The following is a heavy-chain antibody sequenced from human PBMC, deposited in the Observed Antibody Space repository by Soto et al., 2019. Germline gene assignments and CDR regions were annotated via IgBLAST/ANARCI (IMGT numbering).Heavy chain of an antibody. V-gene: IGHV4-31*01. D-gene: IGHD3-16*02. J-gene: IGHJ3*02. CDR1: GGSISSGGYY. Sequence: SETLSLTCTVSGGSISSGGYYWSWIRQHPGKGLEWIGYIYYSGSTYYNPSLKSQVTISVDTSKNQFSLKLSSVTAADTAVYYCARDSAVRGAFDIWGQGTMVTVSS. CDR2: IYYSGST. CDR3: ARDSAVRGAFDI.